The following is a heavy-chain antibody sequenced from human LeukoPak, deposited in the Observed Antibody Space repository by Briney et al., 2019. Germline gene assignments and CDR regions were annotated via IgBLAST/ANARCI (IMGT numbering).Heavy chain of an antibody. V-gene: IGHV1-2*02. Sequence: ASVKVSCKASGYTFTGYYMHWVRQAPGQGLEWMGWINPNSGGTNYAQKFQGRVTMTRDTSISTAYMELSRLRSDDTAVYYCARDLPSPSGLRVDSFANWGQGTLVTVSS. CDR3: ARDLPSPSGLRVDSFAN. CDR1: GYTFTGYY. CDR2: INPNSGGT. J-gene: IGHJ4*02. D-gene: IGHD6-19*01.